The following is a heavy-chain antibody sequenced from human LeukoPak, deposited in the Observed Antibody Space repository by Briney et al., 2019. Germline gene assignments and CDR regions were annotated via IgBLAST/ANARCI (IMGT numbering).Heavy chain of an antibody. D-gene: IGHD3-3*01. Sequence: GASVKVSCKASGGSLSRYTVTWVRQAPGQGFEWMAGITPMSGTTNYAQKFQGRVTITADESTSTAYMELSSLRSEDTAVYYCARASDGITIFGDGPNWFDPWGQGTLVTVSS. CDR3: ARASDGITIFGDGPNWFDP. CDR1: GGSLSRYT. J-gene: IGHJ5*02. V-gene: IGHV1-69*13. CDR2: ITPMSGTT.